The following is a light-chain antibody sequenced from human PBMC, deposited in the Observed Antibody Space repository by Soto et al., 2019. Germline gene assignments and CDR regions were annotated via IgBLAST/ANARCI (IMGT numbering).Light chain of an antibody. CDR3: QQYNSWPPT. Sequence: EIVMTQSPATLSVSPGERATLSCRASQSVSGNLAWYQQKPGQAPRLLIYGASTRATGIPARFSGSGSGTEFTLPISSLQYEDFAVYSCQQYNSWPPTFGPGTKVEIK. V-gene: IGKV3-15*01. CDR2: GAS. J-gene: IGKJ1*01. CDR1: QSVSGN.